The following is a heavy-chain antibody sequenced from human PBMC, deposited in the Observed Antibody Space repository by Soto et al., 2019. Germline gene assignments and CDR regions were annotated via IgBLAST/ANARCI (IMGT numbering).Heavy chain of an antibody. V-gene: IGHV4-39*01. Sequence: QLQLQESGPGLVKPSETLSLTCTVSGGSISSSSYYWGWIRQPPGKGLEWIGSIYYSGSTYYDPSLKSRVTISVETSKNQFALRLSSVTAADTAVYYCARLGAGNDFWSHNWFDPWGQGTLVTVSS. D-gene: IGHD3-3*01. CDR2: IYYSGST. CDR3: ARLGAGNDFWSHNWFDP. CDR1: GGSISSSSYY. J-gene: IGHJ5*02.